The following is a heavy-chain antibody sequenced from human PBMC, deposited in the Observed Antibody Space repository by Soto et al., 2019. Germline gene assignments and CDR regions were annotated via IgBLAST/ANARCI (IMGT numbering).Heavy chain of an antibody. V-gene: IGHV4-4*07. CDR3: ARDFDVNTALDYWYFDL. CDR1: GCSTSGKY. D-gene: IGHD3-9*01. J-gene: IGHJ2*01. Sequence: QVHLQESGPGVVKASETLSLTCSLSGCSTSGKYWSWIRESAGKGLEWIGRIYSSGRTHYNPSLGSRVSMSVAQNSFSLRLTSVTAADTAIYYCARDFDVNTALDYWYFDLWGRGTQVSVSS. CDR2: IYSSGRT.